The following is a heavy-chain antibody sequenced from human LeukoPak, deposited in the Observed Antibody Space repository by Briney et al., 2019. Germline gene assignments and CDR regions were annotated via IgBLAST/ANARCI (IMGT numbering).Heavy chain of an antibody. CDR2: IYYSGST. D-gene: IGHD1-1*01. CDR1: GGSNSSYY. CDR3: ARGETGTSFDY. J-gene: IGHJ4*02. V-gene: IGHV4-59*01. Sequence: SETLSLTCTVSGGSNSSYYWSWIRQPPGKGLEWIGYIYYSGSTNYNPSLKSRVTISVDTSKNQFYLKLSSVTAADTAVYYCARGETGTSFDYWGQGTLVPASS.